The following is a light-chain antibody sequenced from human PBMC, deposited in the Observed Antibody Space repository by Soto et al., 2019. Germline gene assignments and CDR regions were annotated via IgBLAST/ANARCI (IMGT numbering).Light chain of an antibody. Sequence: DIQMTQSPSSLSASVGDRVTITCRASQSISNHLAWYQQKPGKLPKLLIYAASILQSGVPSRFSGSGSGTDFTLTISSLQPEDVAIYYCQKFTSAPFTFGGGTKVEI. CDR1: QSISNH. CDR2: AAS. CDR3: QKFTSAPFT. V-gene: IGKV1-27*01. J-gene: IGKJ4*01.